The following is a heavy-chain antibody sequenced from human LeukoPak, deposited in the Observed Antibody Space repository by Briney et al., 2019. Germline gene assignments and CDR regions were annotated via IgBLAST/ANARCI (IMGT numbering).Heavy chain of an antibody. J-gene: IGHJ5*01. CDR3: ARCDSGGWFFDS. CDR2: INQSGST. D-gene: IGHD6-19*01. Sequence: SETLSLTCAVSGGSFSGYSWNWIRQSPGKGLAWIGEINQSGSTKYNPSLKSRVTISIDTSKSQFSMRLNSVTAADTALYYCARCDSGGWFFDSWGQGALVTVSA. CDR1: GGSFSGYS. V-gene: IGHV4-34*01.